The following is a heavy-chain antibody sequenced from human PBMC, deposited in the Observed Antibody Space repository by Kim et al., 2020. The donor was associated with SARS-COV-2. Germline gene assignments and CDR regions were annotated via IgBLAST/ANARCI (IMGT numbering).Heavy chain of an antibody. D-gene: IGHD6-13*01. CDR3: ARDPYSCSYNYYGMDV. CDR2: ISSSGSTI. Sequence: GGSLRLSCAASGFTFSSYDMNWVRQAPGKGLEWVSYISSSGSTIYYADSVKGRFTISRDNAKNSLYLQMNSLRAEDTAVYYCARDPYSCSYNYYGMDVWGHGTMVTVSS. V-gene: IGHV3-48*03. J-gene: IGHJ6*02. CDR1: GFTFSSYD.